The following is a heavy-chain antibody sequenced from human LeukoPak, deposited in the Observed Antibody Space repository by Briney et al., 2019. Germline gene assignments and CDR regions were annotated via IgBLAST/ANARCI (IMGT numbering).Heavy chain of an antibody. Sequence: GGSLRLSCAASGFTVSTNYMSWVRQALGKGLEWVSVIYTDGSTHYADSVKGRFTTSRDNSKNALYLQMNSLRAEDTAVYYCARDREVVPAMAQMDVWGKGTTVTVSS. CDR3: ARDREVVPAMAQMDV. J-gene: IGHJ6*04. V-gene: IGHV3-53*01. D-gene: IGHD2-21*02. CDR1: GFTVSTNY. CDR2: IYTDGST.